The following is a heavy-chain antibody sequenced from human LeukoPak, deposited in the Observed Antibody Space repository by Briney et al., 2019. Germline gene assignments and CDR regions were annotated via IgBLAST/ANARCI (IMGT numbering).Heavy chain of an antibody. CDR1: GGSISSYY. Sequence: SETLSLTRTVSGGSISSYYWSWIRQPPGKGLEWIGYIYYSGSTNYNPSLKSRVTISVDTSKNQFSLKLSSGTAADTAVYYCARDDGDNDAFDIWGQGTMVTVSS. V-gene: IGHV4-59*01. J-gene: IGHJ3*02. CDR2: IYYSGST. CDR3: ARDDGDNDAFDI. D-gene: IGHD4-17*01.